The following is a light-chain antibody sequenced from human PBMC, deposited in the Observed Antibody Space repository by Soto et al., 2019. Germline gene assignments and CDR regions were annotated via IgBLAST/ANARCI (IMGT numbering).Light chain of an antibody. V-gene: IGKV3-11*01. J-gene: IGKJ4*01. CDR2: DAS. CDR1: QSFRTY. Sequence: EIVLTQSPATLSLSPGEEATFSGRPIQSFRTYLGWYQQKPGQAPRLLIYDASNRATGVPARFSGSGSGTDFTLTISSLEPEDFAVYYCQQRSTWPLTFGGGTKVEIK. CDR3: QQRSTWPLT.